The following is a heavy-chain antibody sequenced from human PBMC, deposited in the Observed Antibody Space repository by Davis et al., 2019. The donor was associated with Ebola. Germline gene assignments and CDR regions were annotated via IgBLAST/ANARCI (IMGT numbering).Heavy chain of an antibody. CDR2: ISGSGGGT. D-gene: IGHD1-26*01. J-gene: IGHJ6*02. Sequence: GGSLRLSCAASGFPFTRYAMSWVRQVPGKGLEWVSAISGSGGGTYYADSVKGRFTISRDNSKNTLYLQMNSLRAEDTAVYYCAKGLELLGNYGMDVWGQGTTVTVSS. CDR1: GFPFTRYA. V-gene: IGHV3-23*01. CDR3: AKGLELLGNYGMDV.